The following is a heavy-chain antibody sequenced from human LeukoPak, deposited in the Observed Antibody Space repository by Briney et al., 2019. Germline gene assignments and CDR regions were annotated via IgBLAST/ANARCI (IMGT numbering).Heavy chain of an antibody. CDR2: ISYDVSER. D-gene: IGHD5-24*01. CDR1: GFTFSKYG. Sequence: GRSLRLSCAASGFTFSKYGMHWVRQAPGKGLEWVSIISYDVSERYYGDCVRGRFSTSRDNWKNRVDLQMVRMRADDKAVYYCARDLNAGRDGGHYGADCWGQGSLVTVSS. J-gene: IGHJ4*02. CDR3: ARDLNAGRDGGHYGADC. V-gene: IGHV3-33*01.